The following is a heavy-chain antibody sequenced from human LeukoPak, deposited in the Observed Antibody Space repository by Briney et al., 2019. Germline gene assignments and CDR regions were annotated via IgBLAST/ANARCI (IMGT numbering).Heavy chain of an antibody. CDR1: GFTFTTYA. Sequence: PGGSLRLSCAASGFTFTTYAMSWVRQAPGKGLEWVSAISASGGGTYYADSVKGRFTISRDNSKNTLHLQMGGLRAEDTALYYCASLGESHTAYWGQGTLVTVSS. CDR2: ISASGGGT. D-gene: IGHD3-10*01. J-gene: IGHJ4*02. CDR3: ASLGESHTAY. V-gene: IGHV3-23*01.